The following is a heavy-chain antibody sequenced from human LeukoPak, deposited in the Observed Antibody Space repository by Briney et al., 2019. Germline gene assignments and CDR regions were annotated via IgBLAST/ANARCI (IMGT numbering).Heavy chain of an antibody. D-gene: IGHD2/OR15-2a*01. CDR3: ARGSPSYAQWHFDL. V-gene: IGHV1-2*04. CDR2: IIPNIGGT. CDR1: GYTFTGYY. J-gene: IGHJ2*01. Sequence: ASVKVSCKASGYTFTGYYMHWVRQAPGQGLEWMGWIIPNIGGTNYAQKFQDWVTMSSDTSISTAYMELSSLRSDDTAVYYCARGSPSYAQWHFDLWGRGTLVTVSS.